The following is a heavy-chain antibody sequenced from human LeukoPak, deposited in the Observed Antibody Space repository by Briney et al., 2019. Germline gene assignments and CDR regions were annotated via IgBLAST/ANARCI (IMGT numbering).Heavy chain of an antibody. CDR3: AQQVIGTSNSFDV. Sequence: PSETLSLTCNVSGASIRSYYWTWIRKSPGQGLEWIGSITYSGNTQLNPSLRSRVTMSSDPPKSQFSLKLTSVTTADTALYYCAQQVIGTSNSFDVWGQGTMVTVSS. J-gene: IGHJ3*01. CDR2: ITYSGNT. V-gene: IGHV4-59*01. CDR1: GASIRSYY. D-gene: IGHD2-21*01.